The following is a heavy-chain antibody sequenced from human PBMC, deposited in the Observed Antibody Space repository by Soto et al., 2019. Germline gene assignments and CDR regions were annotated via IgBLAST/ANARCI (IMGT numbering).Heavy chain of an antibody. CDR3: ARNTLDYGDYYYYGMDV. Sequence: GGSLRLSCAASGFTFSSYWMSWVRQDPGKGLEWVANIKQDGSEKYYVDSVKGRFTISRDNAKNSLYLQMNSLRAEDTAVYYCARNTLDYGDYYYYGMDVWGQGTTVTVSS. J-gene: IGHJ6*02. CDR1: GFTFSSYW. V-gene: IGHV3-7*01. CDR2: IKQDGSEK. D-gene: IGHD4-17*01.